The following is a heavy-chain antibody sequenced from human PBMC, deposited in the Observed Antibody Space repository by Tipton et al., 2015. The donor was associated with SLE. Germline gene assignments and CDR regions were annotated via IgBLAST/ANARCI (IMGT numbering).Heavy chain of an antibody. CDR1: GFIFDQYG. D-gene: IGHD4-17*01. CDR2: TNWSGGRT. J-gene: IGHJ6*03. V-gene: IGHV3-20*04. CDR3: ARADYGDYEGFAYFYMDV. Sequence: LSLTCAASGFIFDQYGMSWVRQAPGKGLEWVCGTNWSGGRTGYADSVKGRFTISRDNAKKSLFLQMNNLRAEDTAFYYCARADYGDYEGFAYFYMDVWGKGTTVTVSS.